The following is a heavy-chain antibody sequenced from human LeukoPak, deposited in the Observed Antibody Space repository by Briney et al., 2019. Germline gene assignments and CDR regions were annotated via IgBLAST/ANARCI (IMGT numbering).Heavy chain of an antibody. CDR3: AKNEMRRCTGGNCYFDPTRFDY. Sequence: PGGTLRLSCAASGFTFSSYGMSWVRQAPGKGLEWVSGISFTGGSTYYADSVKGRFAISRDNSMNTLYLQMNSLRAEDTAIYYCAKNEMRRCTGGNCYFDPTRFDYWGQGNLVTVSS. CDR1: GFTFSSYG. J-gene: IGHJ4*02. CDR2: ISFTGGST. V-gene: IGHV3-23*01. D-gene: IGHD2-15*01.